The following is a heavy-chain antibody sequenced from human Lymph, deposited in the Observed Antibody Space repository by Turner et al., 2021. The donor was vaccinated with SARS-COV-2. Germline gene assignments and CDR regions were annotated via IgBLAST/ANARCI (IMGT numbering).Heavy chain of an antibody. CDR1: GFTFSTYA. CDR2: ISYDGSNK. J-gene: IGHJ6*02. V-gene: IGHV3-30*04. D-gene: IGHD3-10*01. Sequence: QVQLVESGGGVVQPGRSLRLSCAASGFTFSTYAIYWVRQAPGKGLEWVAVISYDGSNKYYADSVKGRFTISRDNSKNTLYLQMNSLMAEDTAVYYCARYASGGYFYYGMDVWGQGTTVTVSS. CDR3: ARYASGGYFYYGMDV.